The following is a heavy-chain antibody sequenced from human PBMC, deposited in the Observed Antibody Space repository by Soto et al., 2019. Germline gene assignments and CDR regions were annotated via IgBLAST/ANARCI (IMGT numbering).Heavy chain of an antibody. CDR1: GFTFSSYG. CDR3: ARDLGYSSGWYYFDY. V-gene: IGHV3-33*01. Sequence: QVQLVESGGGVVQPGRSLRLSCAASGFTFSSYGMHWVRQAPGKGLEWVAVIWYDGSNKYYADSVKGRFTISRDNSKNTLYLRMNSLRAEDTAVYYCARDLGYSSGWYYFDYWGQGTLVTVSS. CDR2: IWYDGSNK. J-gene: IGHJ4*02. D-gene: IGHD6-19*01.